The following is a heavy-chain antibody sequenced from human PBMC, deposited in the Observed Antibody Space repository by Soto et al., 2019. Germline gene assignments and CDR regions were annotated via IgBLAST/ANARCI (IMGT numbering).Heavy chain of an antibody. CDR1: GYTFTSYD. CDR2: MNPNSGNT. J-gene: IGHJ3*02. V-gene: IGHV1-8*01. CDR3: AKNDYGDYHDAFDI. Sequence: QVQLVQSGAEVKKPGASVKVSCKASGYTFTSYDINWVRQATGQGLEWMGWMNPNSGNTGYAQKFQGRVTMTKNTSISTAYMELSSLRSDDTAVYYWAKNDYGDYHDAFDIWGQGTMVTVSS. D-gene: IGHD4-17*01.